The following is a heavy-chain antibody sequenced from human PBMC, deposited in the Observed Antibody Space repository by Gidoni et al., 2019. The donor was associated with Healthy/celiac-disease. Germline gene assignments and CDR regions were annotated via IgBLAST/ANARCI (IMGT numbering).Heavy chain of an antibody. D-gene: IGHD3-22*01. Sequence: EVQLVESGGGLVQPGGSLRLSCAASGFTFSSYAMSWVRQAPGKGLEWVSAISGSGGSTYYADSVKGRFTISRDNSKNTLYLQMNSLRAEDTAVYYCAKDRSYDSSGYSTAEYFQHWGQGTLVTVSS. CDR3: AKDRSYDSSGYSTAEYFQH. V-gene: IGHV3-23*04. CDR2: ISGSGGST. J-gene: IGHJ1*01. CDR1: GFTFSSYA.